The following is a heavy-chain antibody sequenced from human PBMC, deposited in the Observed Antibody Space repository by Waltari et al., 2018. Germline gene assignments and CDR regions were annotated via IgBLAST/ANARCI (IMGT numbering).Heavy chain of an antibody. D-gene: IGHD3-22*01. J-gene: IGHJ4*02. CDR1: GGSFSGYS. CDR2: INHSGST. V-gene: IGHV4-34*01. CDR3: ARVKCGSSGYWGLIVFDY. Sequence: QVQLQQWGAGLLKPSETLSLTCAVYGGSFSGYSWSWIRQPPGKGLEWIGEINHSGSTNSNPCLKSRGTISVDTSKNQCSLKLSSVTAADTAVYDWARVKCGSSGYWGLIVFDYWGQGTLVTVSS.